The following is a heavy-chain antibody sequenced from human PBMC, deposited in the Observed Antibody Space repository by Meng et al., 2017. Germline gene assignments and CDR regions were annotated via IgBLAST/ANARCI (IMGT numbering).Heavy chain of an antibody. CDR1: GFTFDDYA. CDR3: AKDIRSSGYYYFDY. Sequence: GESLKISCAASGFTFDDYAMHWVRQAPGKGPEWVSLISWDGGSTYYADSVKGRFTISRDNSKNSLYLQMNSLRAEDTALYYCAKDIRSSGYYYFDYWGQGTLVTVSS. CDR2: ISWDGGST. D-gene: IGHD3-22*01. V-gene: IGHV3-43D*03. J-gene: IGHJ4*02.